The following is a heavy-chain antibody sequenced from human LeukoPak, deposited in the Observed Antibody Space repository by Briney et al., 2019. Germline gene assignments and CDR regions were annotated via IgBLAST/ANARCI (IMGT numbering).Heavy chain of an antibody. V-gene: IGHV1-3*01. CDR3: ARESPCSGDGCHARLDY. CDR1: GYTFTNDA. CDR2: VNAANGNT. J-gene: IGHJ4*02. D-gene: IGHD2-15*01. Sequence: GASVKVSCKASGYTFTNDAIHWVRQAPGQTLEWMGWVNAANGNTKYSQKFQGRVTISRDTSASTAYMELNSLKVEDTAVYYCARESPCSGDGCHARLDYWGQGTLVTVSS.